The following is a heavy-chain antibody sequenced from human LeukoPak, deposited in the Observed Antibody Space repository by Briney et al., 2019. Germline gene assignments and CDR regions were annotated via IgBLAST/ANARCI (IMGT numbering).Heavy chain of an antibody. Sequence: PSETLSLTCIVSGGSTSSSNYYWGWIRQPPGKGLGWIGNIYYNGNTYYNPSLESGVTISVATSKNQSSPQLNSMTAEDPAVYYCARHLWHYDFWSGKNNYYFYMDVWGKGTTVAVSS. CDR1: GGSTSSSNYY. CDR3: ARHLWHYDFWSGKNNYYFYMDV. D-gene: IGHD3-3*01. V-gene: IGHV4-39*01. CDR2: IYYNGNT. J-gene: IGHJ6*03.